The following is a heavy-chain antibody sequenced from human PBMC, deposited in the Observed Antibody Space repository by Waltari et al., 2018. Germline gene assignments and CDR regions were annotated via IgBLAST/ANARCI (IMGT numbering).Heavy chain of an antibody. CDR2: ISWNSGSI. D-gene: IGHD3-3*01. Sequence: DVQLVESGGGLVQPGRSLRLSCAASGFTFNDYAMHWCRPAPGKGLEWVSGISWNSGSIGYADSVKGRFTISRDNAKNSLYLQMNSLRAEDMALYYCAKDIRPTIFGGMDVWGQGTTVTVSS. V-gene: IGHV3-9*03. CDR3: AKDIRPTIFGGMDV. J-gene: IGHJ6*02. CDR1: GFTFNDYA.